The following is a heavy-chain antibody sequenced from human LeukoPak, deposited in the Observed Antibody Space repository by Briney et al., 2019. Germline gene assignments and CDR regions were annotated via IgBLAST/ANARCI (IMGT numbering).Heavy chain of an antibody. CDR2: IYRSGST. D-gene: IGHD6-13*01. CDR3: ARGLSSWYSY. Sequence: SETLSLTCAVSGYSISSGYYWGWIRQPPGKGVEWSGSIYRSGSTYYNPSLKRRVTTSVDKSKNQLFLKLTSVTAADTAMYYCARGLSSWYSYWGQGTPVTVSA. CDR1: GYSISSGYY. J-gene: IGHJ4*02. V-gene: IGHV4-38-2*01.